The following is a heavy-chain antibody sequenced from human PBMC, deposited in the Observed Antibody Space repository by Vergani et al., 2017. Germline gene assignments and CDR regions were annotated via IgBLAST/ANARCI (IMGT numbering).Heavy chain of an antibody. CDR3: ARDGFRDDDLWFGDDFDWFDP. CDR2: ISAYNGNT. V-gene: IGHV1-18*04. CDR1: GYTFTSYG. Sequence: QVQLVQSGAEVKKPGASVTVSCKASGYTFTSYGISWVRQAPGQGLEWMGWISAYNGNTNYAQKLQGRVTMTTDTSTSTAYMELRSLRSDDTAVYYCARDGFRDDDLWFGDDFDWFDPWGQGTLVTVSS. D-gene: IGHD3-10*01. J-gene: IGHJ5*02.